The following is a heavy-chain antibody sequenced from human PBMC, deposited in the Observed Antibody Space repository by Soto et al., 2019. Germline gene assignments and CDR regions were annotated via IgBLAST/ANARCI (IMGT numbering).Heavy chain of an antibody. V-gene: IGHV3-23*01. D-gene: IGHD5-18*01. CDR1: GFTFSSYA. CDR2: ISGSGGST. Sequence: EVQLLESGGGLVQPGGSLRLSCAASGFTFSSYAMSWVRQAPGKGLEWVSAISGSGGSTYYADSVKGRFTISRDNSKNTLYLQMNSLRAEDTAVYYCAKDTSGYSYGWVGCFDYWGQGTLVTVSS. CDR3: AKDTSGYSYGWVGCFDY. J-gene: IGHJ4*02.